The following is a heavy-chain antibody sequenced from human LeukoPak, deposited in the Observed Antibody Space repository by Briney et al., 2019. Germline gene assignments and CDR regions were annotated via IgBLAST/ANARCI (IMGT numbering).Heavy chain of an antibody. D-gene: IGHD3-3*01. CDR2: MNTNSGNT. Sequence: ASVKVSCKASGYTFTSYDINWVRQATGQGLEWMGWMNTNSGNTGYAQKFQGRVTITRNTSISTAYIELSSLRSEDTAVYYCARVGYPFWSGYSYYYYYMDVWGKGTTVTVPS. CDR1: GYTFTSYD. CDR3: ARVGYPFWSGYSYYYYYMDV. V-gene: IGHV1-8*03. J-gene: IGHJ6*03.